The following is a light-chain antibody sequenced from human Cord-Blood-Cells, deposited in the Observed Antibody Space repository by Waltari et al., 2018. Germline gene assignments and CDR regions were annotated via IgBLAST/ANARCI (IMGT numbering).Light chain of an antibody. CDR2: RNN. V-gene: IGLV1-47*01. J-gene: IGLJ2*01. Sequence: QSVLTQPPSASGTPGQRVPISCSGSSSNIGSNYVYWYQQLPGTAPKLLSYRNNRRPSGVPARFSGSKSGTSASLAISGLRSEDEADYYCAAWDDSLSGVVFGGGTKLTVL. CDR1: SSNIGSNY. CDR3: AAWDDSLSGVV.